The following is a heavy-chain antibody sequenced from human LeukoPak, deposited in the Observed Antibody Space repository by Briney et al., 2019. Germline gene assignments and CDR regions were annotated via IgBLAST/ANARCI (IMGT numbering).Heavy chain of an antibody. CDR2: INPNSGGT. V-gene: IGHV1-2*02. J-gene: IGHJ4*02. CDR3: ARGRPSHYDFWSGYYEDFDY. Sequence: GASVKVSCKASGYTFTGYYMHWVRLAPGQGLEWMGWINPNSGGTNYVQKFQGRVTMTRDTSISTAYMELSRLRSDDTAVYYCARGRPSHYDFWSGYYEDFDYWGQGTLVTVSS. D-gene: IGHD3-3*01. CDR1: GYTFTGYY.